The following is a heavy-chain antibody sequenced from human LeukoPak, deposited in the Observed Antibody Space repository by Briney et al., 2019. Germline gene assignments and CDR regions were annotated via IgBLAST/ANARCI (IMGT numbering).Heavy chain of an antibody. CDR3: ARDFPRPLSGSYLAFNI. Sequence: ASETLSLTCTVARGSISSGSYYWSWIRQPAGKGLEWIGRIHTSGSTNYNPSLKSRVTISVDTSKNQVSLMLRSVTVADTAVYYCARDFPRPLSGSYLAFNIWGQGTMVTVSS. J-gene: IGHJ3*02. V-gene: IGHV4-61*02. D-gene: IGHD1-26*01. CDR1: RGSISSGSYY. CDR2: IHTSGST.